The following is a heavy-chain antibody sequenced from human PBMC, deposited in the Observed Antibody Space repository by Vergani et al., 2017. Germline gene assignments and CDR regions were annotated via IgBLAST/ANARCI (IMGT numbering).Heavy chain of an antibody. CDR3: ARGRRRFLCTSCFWFDP. Sequence: QVQLQQWGAGLLKPSETLSLTCAVYGGSFSGYYWSWIRQPPGKGLEGIGEINHSGSTNYNPSLKSRVPISVDTSKNQFSLKLSSVTAADTAVYYCARGRRRFLCTSCFWFDPWGQGTLVTVSS. CDR1: GGSFSGYY. CDR2: INHSGST. D-gene: IGHD2-2*01. J-gene: IGHJ5*02. V-gene: IGHV4-34*01.